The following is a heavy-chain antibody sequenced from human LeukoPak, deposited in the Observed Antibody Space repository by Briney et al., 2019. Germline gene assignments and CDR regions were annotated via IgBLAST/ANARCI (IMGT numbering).Heavy chain of an antibody. J-gene: IGHJ4*02. Sequence: SETLSLTCTVSGDSINSYYWSWIRQPPGKGLEGSGYIYYSGSTNSNPSLKSRVTISVDTSKNPFSLKLSSVTAADTAVYYCARQQLSQLYSFDSWGQGTLVTVSS. D-gene: IGHD6-13*01. CDR1: GDSINSYY. CDR3: ARQQLSQLYSFDS. V-gene: IGHV4-59*01. CDR2: IYYSGST.